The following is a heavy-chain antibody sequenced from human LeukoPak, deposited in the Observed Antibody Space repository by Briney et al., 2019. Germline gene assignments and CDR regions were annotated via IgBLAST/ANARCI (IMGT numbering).Heavy chain of an antibody. J-gene: IGHJ4*02. CDR1: GFTFSDSA. Sequence: GGSLRLSCAASGFTFSDSAMHWVRQASGKGLEWVGRIRSKVSSYATAYAASVEGRFIISRDDSKNTVYLQMNSLKTDDTAVYYCANRGDQHYWDQGTLVTVSS. CDR2: IRSKVSSYAT. V-gene: IGHV3-73*01. D-gene: IGHD3-10*01. CDR3: ANRGDQHY.